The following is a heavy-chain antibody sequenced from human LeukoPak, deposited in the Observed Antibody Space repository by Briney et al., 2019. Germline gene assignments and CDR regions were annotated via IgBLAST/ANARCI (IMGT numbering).Heavy chain of an antibody. J-gene: IGHJ4*02. CDR3: VQRQIGEVQWFEESPLFDF. V-gene: IGHV2-5*02. Sequence: KESGPTLVKPTQTLTLTCSFSGFSLSTRGVAVGWIRQPPGKALEWLALIYWDGDKRYSPSLKTRLTITKDTSKNQVVLKMNKMDPVDTGTYYCVQRQIGEVQWFEESPLFDFWGQGTPVTVSS. D-gene: IGHD3-10*01. CDR2: IYWDGDK. CDR1: GFSLSTRGVA.